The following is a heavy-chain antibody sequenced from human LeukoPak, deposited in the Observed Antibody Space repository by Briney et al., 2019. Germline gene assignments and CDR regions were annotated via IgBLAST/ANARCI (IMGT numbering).Heavy chain of an antibody. V-gene: IGHV3-66*01. Sequence: PGGSLRLSCAASGFAASDSYMNWVRQAPGKGLEWVSVLYAGGYRYYADSVKGRFTISRDDSANRLYLHMNSLRAEDTAVYYCAREKYSSGWSEYFDFWGQGTVVTVSS. CDR3: AREKYSSGWSEYFDF. D-gene: IGHD6-19*01. J-gene: IGHJ4*02. CDR1: GFAASDSY. CDR2: LYAGGYR.